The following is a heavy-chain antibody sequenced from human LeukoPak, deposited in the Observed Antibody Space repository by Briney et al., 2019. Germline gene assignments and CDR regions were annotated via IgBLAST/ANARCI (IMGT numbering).Heavy chain of an antibody. D-gene: IGHD4-23*01. Sequence: ASVKVSCKASGHTFFTYGVTWVRQAPGQGREWMGWISTYNGNTIAQKFQGRVTLTTDTSTSTAYMDLRSLKSDDTAVYYCARQYGDNSGSLDHWGQGTLVTVSS. CDR3: ARQYGDNSGSLDH. CDR1: GHTFFTYG. J-gene: IGHJ4*02. V-gene: IGHV1-18*01. CDR2: ISTYNGNT.